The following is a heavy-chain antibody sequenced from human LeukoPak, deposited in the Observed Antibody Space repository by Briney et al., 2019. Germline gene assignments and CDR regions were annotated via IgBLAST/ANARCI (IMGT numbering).Heavy chain of an antibody. V-gene: IGHV4-34*01. J-gene: IGHJ5*02. Sequence: SSETLSLTCAVYGGSFSGYYWSRIRQPPGKGLEWIGEINHSGSTNYNPSLKSRVTISVDTSKNQFSLKLSSVTAADTAVYYCARVTVAVKNPVPFDPWGQGTLVTVSS. CDR2: INHSGST. CDR3: ARVTVAVKNPVPFDP. CDR1: GGSFSGYY. D-gene: IGHD5-18*01.